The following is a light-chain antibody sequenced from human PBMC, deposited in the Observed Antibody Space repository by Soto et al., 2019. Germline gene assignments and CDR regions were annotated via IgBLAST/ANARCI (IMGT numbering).Light chain of an antibody. J-gene: IGKJ4*01. Sequence: DIQMTQSPSTLSASVGDRVTITCRASQSISSWLAWYQQKPGKAPKLLIYKASSLESGVPSRVSGSGSGTEFTLTINSLQPDDFATYYCQQYNSYPLTFGGGTKVEVK. CDR1: QSISSW. CDR3: QQYNSYPLT. V-gene: IGKV1-5*03. CDR2: KAS.